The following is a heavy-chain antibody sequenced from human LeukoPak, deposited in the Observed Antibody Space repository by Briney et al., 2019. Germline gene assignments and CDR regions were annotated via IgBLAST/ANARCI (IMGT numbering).Heavy chain of an antibody. CDR2: IYPGDSDT. Sequence: GESLKISCKGSGYSFTSYWIGWVRQMPGKGLEWMGIIYPGDSDTRYSPSFQGQVTISADKSISTAYLQWSSLKASDTAMYYCARDRVGQQLVGRKNYYYMDVWGKGTTVTISS. CDR3: ARDRVGQQLVGRKNYYYMDV. J-gene: IGHJ6*03. V-gene: IGHV5-51*01. D-gene: IGHD6-13*01. CDR1: GYSFTSYW.